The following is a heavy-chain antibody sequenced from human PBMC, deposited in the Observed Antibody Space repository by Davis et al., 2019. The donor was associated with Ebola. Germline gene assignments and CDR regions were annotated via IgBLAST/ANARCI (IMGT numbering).Heavy chain of an antibody. CDR1: GYTFTSYG. CDR2: ISAYNGNT. D-gene: IGHD4-17*01. Sequence: ASVKVSCKASGYTFTSYGISWVRQAPGQGLEWMGWISAYNGNTNYAQKLQGRVTMTTDTSTSTAYMELSSLRSEDTAVYYCARDIGGDYAFDYWGQGTLVTVSS. CDR3: ARDIGGDYAFDY. J-gene: IGHJ4*02. V-gene: IGHV1-18*04.